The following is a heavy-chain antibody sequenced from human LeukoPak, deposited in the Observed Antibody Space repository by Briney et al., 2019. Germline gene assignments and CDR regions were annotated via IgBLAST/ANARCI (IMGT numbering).Heavy chain of an antibody. Sequence: GGSLRLSCEASGFTFGSHAMYWVRQAPGKGLEWVAGIFGSGGSPHYADSVKGWFTISRDNPRNTVYLQINSLRDDDTAVYYCGKTTVGYSICKKPAWPVDFWGQGTLVTVSS. CDR3: GKTTVGYSICKKPAWPVDF. J-gene: IGHJ4*02. D-gene: IGHD5-18*01. CDR2: IFGSGGSP. CDR1: GFTFGSHA. V-gene: IGHV3-23*01.